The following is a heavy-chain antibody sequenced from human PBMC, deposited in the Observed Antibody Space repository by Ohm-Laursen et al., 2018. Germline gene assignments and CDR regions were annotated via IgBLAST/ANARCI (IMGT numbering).Heavy chain of an antibody. CDR2: VSGSGGST. CDR3: ATARGYYDSSGFVASDS. Sequence: GSLRLSCAASGFTFSNYAMIWVRQAPGEGLEWVSGVSGSGGSTYYADSVKGRFTISRDNSKNTLFLQMNSLRAEDTAVYYCATARGYYDSSGFVASDSWGQGTLVTVSS. D-gene: IGHD3-22*01. CDR1: GFTFSNYA. J-gene: IGHJ4*02. V-gene: IGHV3-23*01.